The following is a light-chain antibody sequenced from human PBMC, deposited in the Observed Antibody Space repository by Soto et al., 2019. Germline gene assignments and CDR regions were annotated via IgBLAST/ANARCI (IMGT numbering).Light chain of an antibody. J-gene: IGKJ1*01. V-gene: IGKV3-15*01. CDR3: QQYNNWPET. Sequence: EIVMTQSPATLSVSPGERATLSCRASQSINNNVAWYQQKPGQAPRLLIYGASTRATGIPARFSGSGSGTEFTLTISSLHSEDFAVYYCQQYNNWPETFGKGTKVEIK. CDR2: GAS. CDR1: QSINNN.